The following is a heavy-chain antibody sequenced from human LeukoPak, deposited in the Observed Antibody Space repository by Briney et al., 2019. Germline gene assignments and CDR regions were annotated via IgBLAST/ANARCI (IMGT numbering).Heavy chain of an antibody. D-gene: IGHD1-7*01. CDR3: ARIFGNYQEAMDV. J-gene: IGHJ6*02. V-gene: IGHV4-39*07. Sequence: SETLSLTCTVSGGSITAGDYHWGWIRQPPGTGLHWVATTWQGASLNSRVTISLDTSKNQFSLRLTSVTAADTAVYYCARIFGNYQEAMDVWGPGITVTVFS. CDR2: T. CDR1: GGSITAGDYH.